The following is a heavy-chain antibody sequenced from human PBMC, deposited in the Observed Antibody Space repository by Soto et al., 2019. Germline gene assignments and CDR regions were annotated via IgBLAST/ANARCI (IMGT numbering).Heavy chain of an antibody. CDR1: GGTFSSYA. D-gene: IGHD6-13*01. V-gene: IGHV1-69*13. J-gene: IGHJ4*02. CDR3: AGPVGYSSSWYVFDY. CDR2: IIPIFGTA. Sequence: SVKVSCKASGGTFSSYAISWVRQAPGQGLEWMGGIIPIFGTANYAQKFQGRVTITADESTSTAYMELSSLRSEDTAVYYCAGPVGYSSSWYVFDYWGQGTLVTVSS.